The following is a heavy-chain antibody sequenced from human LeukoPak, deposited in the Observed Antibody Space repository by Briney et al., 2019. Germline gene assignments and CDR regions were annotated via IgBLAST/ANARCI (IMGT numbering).Heavy chain of an antibody. D-gene: IGHD6-13*01. J-gene: IGHJ4*02. V-gene: IGHV3-33*01. CDR2: IWYDGSNK. Sequence: GGSLRLSCAASGFTFSSYGMHWVRQAPGKGLEWVAVIWYDGSNKYYADSVKGRFTISRDNSKNTLYLQMNSLRAEDTAVYYCARSIGQLLVYFDYWGQGTLVTVSP. CDR3: ARSIGQLLVYFDY. CDR1: GFTFSSYG.